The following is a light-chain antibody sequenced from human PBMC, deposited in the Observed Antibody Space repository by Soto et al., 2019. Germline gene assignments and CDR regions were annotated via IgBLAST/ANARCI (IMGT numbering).Light chain of an antibody. V-gene: IGLV1-44*01. Sequence: QSVLTQPPSASGTPGQRVTISCSGSSSNIGTNTVNWYQQFPGTAPELLIYSNDQRPSGVPDRFSGSKSGTSASLAIGGLQSDDEADYYCAVWDGSLNGWVFGGGTQLTVL. CDR2: SND. CDR3: AVWDGSLNGWV. CDR1: SSNIGTNT. J-gene: IGLJ7*01.